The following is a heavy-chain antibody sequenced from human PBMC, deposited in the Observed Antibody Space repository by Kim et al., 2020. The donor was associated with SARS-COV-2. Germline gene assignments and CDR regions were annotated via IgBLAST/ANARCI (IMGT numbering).Heavy chain of an antibody. J-gene: IGHJ4*02. CDR3: ARVKVNYYDSSGYYYGLLGSLDY. Sequence: ASVKVSCKASGYTFTSYGISWVRQAPGQGLEWMGWISAYNGNTNYAQKLQGRVTMTTDTSTSTAYMELRSLRSDDTAVYYCARVKVNYYDSSGYYYGLLGSLDYWGQGTLVTVSS. D-gene: IGHD3-22*01. CDR2: ISAYNGNT. V-gene: IGHV1-18*04. CDR1: GYTFTSYG.